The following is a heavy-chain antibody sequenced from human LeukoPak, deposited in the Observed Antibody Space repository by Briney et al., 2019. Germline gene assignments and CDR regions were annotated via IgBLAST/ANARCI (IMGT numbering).Heavy chain of an antibody. D-gene: IGHD6-19*01. CDR1: GFTFSSYA. Sequence: TGGSLRLSCAASGFTFSSYAMSWVRQAPGKGLEWVSAISGSGGSTYYADSVKGRFTISRDNSKNTLYLQMNSLRAEDTAVYYCAKDPGIVVAGRIDFDYWGQGTLVTVSS. CDR2: ISGSGGST. CDR3: AKDPGIVVAGRIDFDY. V-gene: IGHV3-23*01. J-gene: IGHJ4*02.